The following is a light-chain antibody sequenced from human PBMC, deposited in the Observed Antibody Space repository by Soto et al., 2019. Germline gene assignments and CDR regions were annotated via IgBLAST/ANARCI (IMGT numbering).Light chain of an antibody. Sequence: QAVVTQPPSVSGAPGQRVTISCTGSSYNSGAVYDVHWYQQLPGTAPKLLIYANSNRPSGVPDRFSASKSGTSASLAITGLQAEDEADYYCQYYDSSLTLRVFGTGNKLNVL. V-gene: IGLV1-40*01. CDR2: ANS. CDR1: SYNSGAVYD. CDR3: QYYDSSLTLRV. J-gene: IGLJ1*01.